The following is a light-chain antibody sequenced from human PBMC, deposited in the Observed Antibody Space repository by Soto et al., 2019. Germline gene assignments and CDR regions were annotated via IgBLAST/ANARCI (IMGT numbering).Light chain of an antibody. V-gene: IGKV4-1*01. CDR3: QQYYTLPFT. CDR1: RSILDSSINQNR. J-gene: IGKJ3*01. Sequence: DIVMTQSPGSLAVSLGERATFNCKSSRSILDSSINQNRLAWYQQRPGQPPKLLIFWASTRESGVPDRFSGSGSGTDFTLTISSLQAEDVVVYYCQQYYTLPFTFGPGSKVDIK. CDR2: WAS.